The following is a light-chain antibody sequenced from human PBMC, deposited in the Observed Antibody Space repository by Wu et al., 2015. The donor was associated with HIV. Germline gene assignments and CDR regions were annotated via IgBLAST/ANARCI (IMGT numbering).Light chain of an antibody. CDR2: DAS. J-gene: IGKJ5*01. CDR1: QSISSS. CDR3: QHRFNWPLI. V-gene: IGKV3-11*01. Sequence: EIVLTQSPATLSLSPGERATLSCRASQSISSSLAWYQQKPGQAPRLLIYDASDKATGISARFSGSGSGTDFTLTISSLEPEDFAIYYCQHRFNWPLIFGQGHDWRL.